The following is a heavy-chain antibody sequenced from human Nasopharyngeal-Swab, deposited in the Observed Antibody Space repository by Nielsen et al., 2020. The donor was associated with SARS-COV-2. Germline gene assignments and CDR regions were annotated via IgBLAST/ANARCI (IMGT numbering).Heavy chain of an antibody. CDR1: GASISSIGYY. CDR3: GGGYYDSLNVG. D-gene: IGHD3-22*01. J-gene: IGHJ1*01. CDR2: IYYSGST. Sequence: SETLSPTCTLSGASISSIGYYWSWILQHTGKGLAWIGYIYYSGSTYYNPSLKSRVTISVDTSKNQFSLKLSSVTAADTAVYCCGGGYYDSLNVGWGQGTLVTVSS. V-gene: IGHV4-31*03.